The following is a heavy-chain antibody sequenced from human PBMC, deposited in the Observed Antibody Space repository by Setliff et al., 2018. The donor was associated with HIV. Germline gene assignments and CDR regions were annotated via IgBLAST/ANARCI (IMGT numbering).Heavy chain of an antibody. CDR1: GGTFNNYA. CDR2: IIPLFGTT. CDR3: ATVFYYDSESFSLDY. D-gene: IGHD3-10*01. Sequence: SVKVSCKASGGTFNNYAISWVRQAPGQGLEWVGGIIPLFGTTNYALKFQGRVTMTANESTNTAHMELSSLRSADAAMYYCATVFYYDSESFSLDYWGQGMLVTVSS. V-gene: IGHV1-69*13. J-gene: IGHJ4*02.